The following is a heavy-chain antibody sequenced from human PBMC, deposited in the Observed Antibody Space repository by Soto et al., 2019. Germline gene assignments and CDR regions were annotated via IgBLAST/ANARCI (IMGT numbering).Heavy chain of an antibody. J-gene: IGHJ3*01. CDR1: AFTFSTYG. Sequence: QVHLVESGGGVVQPGKSLRISCAASAFTFSTYGMHWVRQAPGKGLEWVAVIWHDGSSKYYAESVKGRFTSSRDNSRDTLYLQMNSLRVDDTAGYYCARDQARDGFDLWGQGTMVTVSS. D-gene: IGHD6-6*01. CDR3: ARDQARDGFDL. CDR2: IWHDGSSK. V-gene: IGHV3-33*01.